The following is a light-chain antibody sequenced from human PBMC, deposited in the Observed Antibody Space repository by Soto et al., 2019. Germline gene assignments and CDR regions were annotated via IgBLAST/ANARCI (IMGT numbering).Light chain of an antibody. J-gene: IGKJ3*01. Sequence: AIQLTQSPSSLSASVGDRVIITCRASQGIRSSLAWYQQKPGKAPKLLIHGASSLESGVPSRFSGSGSGTDFTLTISSLQPEDVATYYCQQLNSYPFTFGPGTKVDV. CDR2: GAS. V-gene: IGKV1-13*02. CDR3: QQLNSYPFT. CDR1: QGIRSS.